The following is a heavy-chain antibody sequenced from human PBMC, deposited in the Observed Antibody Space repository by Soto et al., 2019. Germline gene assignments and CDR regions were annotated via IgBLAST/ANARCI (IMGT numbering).Heavy chain of an antibody. D-gene: IGHD3-3*01. J-gene: IGHJ6*03. CDR1: GVSISSSSYY. CDR2: INHSGST. CDR3: ARRPLSRDFWSGLRGDYYYMDV. Sequence: PSETLSLTCTVSGVSISSSSYYWGWIRQPPGKGLEWIGEINHSGSTNYNPSLKSRVTISVDTSKNQFSLKLSSVTAADTAVYYCARRPLSRDFWSGLRGDYYYMDVWGKGATVTVSS. V-gene: IGHV4-39*07.